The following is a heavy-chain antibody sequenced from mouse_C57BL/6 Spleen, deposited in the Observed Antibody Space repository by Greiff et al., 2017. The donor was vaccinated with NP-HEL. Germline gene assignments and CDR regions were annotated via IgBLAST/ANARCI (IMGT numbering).Heavy chain of an antibody. CDR1: GYTFTDYN. D-gene: IGHD1-1*01. Sequence: EVQLQQSGPELVKPGASVKMSCKASGYTFTDYNMHWVKQSHGKSLEWIGYINPNNGGTSYNQKFKGKATLTVNKSSSTAYMELRSLTSEDSAVYYCAREIKAYYYGSSSFAYWGQGTLVTVSA. CDR3: AREIKAYYYGSSSFAY. V-gene: IGHV1-22*01. J-gene: IGHJ3*01. CDR2: INPNNGGT.